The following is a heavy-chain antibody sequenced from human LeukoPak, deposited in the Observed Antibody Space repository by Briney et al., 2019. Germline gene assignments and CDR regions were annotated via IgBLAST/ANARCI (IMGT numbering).Heavy chain of an antibody. V-gene: IGHV3-53*01. CDR3: ARSDAFDI. J-gene: IGHJ3*02. CDR2: IYSGGST. Sequence: GGSLRLSCAASGLTFSNAWMSWVRQAPGKGLEWVSVIYSGGSTYYADSVKDRFTISRDNSKNTLYLQMNSLRAEDTAVYYCARSDAFDIWGQGTMVTVSS. CDR1: GLTFSNAW.